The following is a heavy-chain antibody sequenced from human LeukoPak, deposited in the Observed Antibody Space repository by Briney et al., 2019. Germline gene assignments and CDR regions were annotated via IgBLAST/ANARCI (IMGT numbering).Heavy chain of an antibody. V-gene: IGHV1-46*01. D-gene: IGHD6-6*01. CDR2: INPSGGST. Sequence: ASVKVSCKASGYTFTNYYIHWVRQAPGQGLEWMGIINPSGGSTSYAQNFQGRVTMTRDTSTSTVYMELSSLRAEDTAVYYCARDKVGWEYSSPPGAFDIWGQGTMVTVSS. J-gene: IGHJ3*02. CDR1: GYTFTNYY. CDR3: ARDKVGWEYSSPPGAFDI.